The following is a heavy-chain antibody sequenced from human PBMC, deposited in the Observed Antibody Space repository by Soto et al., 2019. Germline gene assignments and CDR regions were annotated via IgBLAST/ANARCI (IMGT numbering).Heavy chain of an antibody. J-gene: IGHJ3*02. CDR1: GFTFSIYA. V-gene: IGHV3-23*01. D-gene: IGHD2-21*02. CDR3: ARDNGGDGGVGVFDI. Sequence: SLRLSCSASGFTFSIYAMHWVRQAPGKGLEWVSTISGSGGSTYYADSVKGRFTISRDNSKNTLYLQMNSLRAEDTAVYFCARDNGGDGGVGVFDIWGQETMVTVSS. CDR2: ISGSGGST.